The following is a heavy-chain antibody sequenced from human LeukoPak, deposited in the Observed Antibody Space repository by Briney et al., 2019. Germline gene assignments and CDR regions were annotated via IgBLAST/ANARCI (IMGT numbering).Heavy chain of an antibody. CDR2: IIPIFGTA. CDR1: GGTFSSYA. D-gene: IGHD5-12*01. J-gene: IGHJ4*02. CDR3: AREVRSGYDRYYFDY. V-gene: IGHV1-69*05. Sequence: ASVKVSCKASGGTFSSYAIRWVRQAPGQGLEWMGGIIPIFGTANYAQKFQGRVTITTDESTSTAYMELSRLRSEDTAVYYCAREVRSGYDRYYFDYWGQGTLVTVSS.